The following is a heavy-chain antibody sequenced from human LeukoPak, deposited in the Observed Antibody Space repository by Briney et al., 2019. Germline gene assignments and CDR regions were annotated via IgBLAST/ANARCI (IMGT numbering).Heavy chain of an antibody. D-gene: IGHD6-19*01. CDR3: TTDLMTGFSSGWYLAY. CDR1: GITFNRFA. V-gene: IGHV3-23*01. Sequence: PGGSLRLSCAASGITFNRFAMSWVRQAPGKGLEWVAVTAGSEDSTHYADSVGGQFIISTDNSKNRLYLQMNSLRAEDTAEYYCTTDLMTGFSSGWYLAYWGQGTLVTVSS. J-gene: IGHJ4*02. CDR2: TAGSEDST.